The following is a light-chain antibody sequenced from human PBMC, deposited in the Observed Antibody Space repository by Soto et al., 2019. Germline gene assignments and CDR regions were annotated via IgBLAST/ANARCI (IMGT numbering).Light chain of an antibody. CDR2: DAS. Sequence: DIQMTQSPSSLSASVGDRVTITCQASQDISNYLNWYQQKPGKAPKLLIYDASNLETGVPSRFSGSRSWTDFTFTISSLQPEDIATYYCQQYDNLPPFTFGPGTKVAIK. CDR3: QQYDNLPPFT. J-gene: IGKJ3*01. V-gene: IGKV1-33*01. CDR1: QDISNY.